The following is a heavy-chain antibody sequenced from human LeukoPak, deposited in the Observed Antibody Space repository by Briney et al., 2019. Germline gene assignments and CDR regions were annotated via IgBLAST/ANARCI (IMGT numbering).Heavy chain of an antibody. D-gene: IGHD3-10*01. CDR3: AREGSGSHYNVVLDY. CDR2: ISDSSSCI. CDR1: GFSFSSYT. J-gene: IGHJ4*02. V-gene: IGHV3-21*01. Sequence: GGSLILSCAASGFSFSSYTMSWVRQAPGKGLEWVSSISDSSSCIYNADSVKGRFTISRDNAKNSLYLQMNSLRAEDTAVYYCAREGSGSHYNVVLDYWGQGTLVTVSS.